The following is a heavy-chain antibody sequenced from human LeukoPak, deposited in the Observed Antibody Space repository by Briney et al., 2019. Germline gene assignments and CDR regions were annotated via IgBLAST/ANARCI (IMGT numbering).Heavy chain of an antibody. CDR3: ARLKVPYTSGLAP. D-gene: IGHD6-25*01. V-gene: IGHV4-34*01. CDR2: INHSGGT. Sequence: PSETLSLTCVVYGGSLSGYYWSWIRQPPGKGLEWIGEINHSGGTNYNPSLKSRVIMSVDTSKNQFSLKLSSVTAADTAVYYCARLKVPYTSGLAPWGQGTLVTVSS. J-gene: IGHJ5*02. CDR1: GGSLSGYY.